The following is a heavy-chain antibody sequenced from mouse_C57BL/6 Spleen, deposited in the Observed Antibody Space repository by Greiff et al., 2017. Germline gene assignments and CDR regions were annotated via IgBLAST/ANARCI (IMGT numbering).Heavy chain of an antibody. CDR3: ARFYYGSSYRVPRLAMDY. CDR2: IWWDDDK. D-gene: IGHD1-1*01. J-gene: IGHJ4*01. CDR1: GFSLSTFGMG. Sequence: QVTLKVSGPGILQPSQTLSLTCSFSGFSLSTFGMGVGWIRQPSGKGLEWLAHIWWDDDKYYNPALKSRLTISKDTSKNQVFLKIANVDTADTATYCCARFYYGSSYRVPRLAMDYWGQGTSVTVSS. V-gene: IGHV8-8*01.